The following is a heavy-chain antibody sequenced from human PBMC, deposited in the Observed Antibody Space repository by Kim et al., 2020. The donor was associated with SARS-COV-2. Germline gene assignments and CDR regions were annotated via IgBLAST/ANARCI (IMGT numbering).Heavy chain of an antibody. V-gene: IGHV1-8*01. CDR2: NT. J-gene: IGHJ5*02. D-gene: IGHD3-10*01. CDR3: ARRRRGGFDP. Sequence: NTGYAQQFQGRVTKTRNTSLSTAYMGLSSLRSEDTAVYYCARRRRGGFDPWGQGTLVTVSS.